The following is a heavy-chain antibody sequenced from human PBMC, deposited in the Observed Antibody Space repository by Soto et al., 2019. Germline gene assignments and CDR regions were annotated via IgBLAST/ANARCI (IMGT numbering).Heavy chain of an antibody. J-gene: IGHJ4*02. CDR3: AKTRGYSISWFYPGRPLDY. Sequence: SETLSLTCSVYGGSFSGYYWSWIRQPPGKGLEWIGEINHSGSTNYNPSLKSRVTISVDTSKNQFSLKLSSVTAADTAVYYCAKTRGYSISWFYPGRPLDYWGQGPLVSVSS. CDR2: INHSGST. V-gene: IGHV4-34*01. D-gene: IGHD6-13*01. CDR1: GGSFSGYY.